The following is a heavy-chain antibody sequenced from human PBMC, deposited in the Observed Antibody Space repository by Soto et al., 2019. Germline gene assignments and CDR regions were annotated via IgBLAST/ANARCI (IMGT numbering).Heavy chain of an antibody. CDR1: GGSISSYY. D-gene: IGHD1-26*01. V-gene: IGHV4-59*01. CDR2: IYYSGST. J-gene: IGHJ4*02. Sequence: QVQLQESGPGLVKPSETLSLTCTVSGGSISSYYWSWIRQPPGKGLAWIGYIYYSGSTNYNPSLKSRVTIAVDTPKNQYSLKLSSVTAADPAVYYCARGSGGGSYAYFYDYWGQGPLVTASS. CDR3: ARGSGGGSYAYFYDY.